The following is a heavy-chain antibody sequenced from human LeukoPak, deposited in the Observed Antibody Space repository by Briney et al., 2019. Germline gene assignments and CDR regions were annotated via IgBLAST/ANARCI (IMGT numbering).Heavy chain of an antibody. CDR1: GGSISSYY. CDR3: AREKNVVVVAARYFDY. J-gene: IGHJ4*02. CDR2: IHTSGNT. D-gene: IGHD2-15*01. V-gene: IGHV4-4*07. Sequence: SETLSLTCTVSGGSISSYYWSWIRQPAGKGLEWIGRIHTSGNTNYNPSLKSRVTMSVDTSENQFSPKVNSVTAADTAVYYCAREKNVVVVAARYFDYWGQGTLVTVSS.